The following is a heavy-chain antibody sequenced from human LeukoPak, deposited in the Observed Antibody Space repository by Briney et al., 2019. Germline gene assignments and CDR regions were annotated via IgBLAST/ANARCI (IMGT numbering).Heavy chain of an antibody. Sequence: ASVKVSCKASGYTFTSYGISWVRQAPGQGLEWMGWISAYNGNTNYAQKLQGRVTMTTDTSTSTAYMELRSLRSDDTAVYYCARDKDYAWSLFAGDYYYYGMDVWGQGTTVTVSS. CDR1: GYTFTSYG. CDR3: ARDKDYAWSLFAGDYYYYGMDV. D-gene: IGHD3-16*01. V-gene: IGHV1-18*01. J-gene: IGHJ6*02. CDR2: ISAYNGNT.